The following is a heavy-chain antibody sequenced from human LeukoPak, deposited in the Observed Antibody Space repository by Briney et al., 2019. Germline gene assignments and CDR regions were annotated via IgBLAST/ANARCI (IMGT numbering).Heavy chain of an antibody. CDR3: AKGDDFWSGSCFDY. J-gene: IGHJ4*02. CDR1: GFTFSSYA. D-gene: IGHD3-3*01. CDR2: ISGSGGST. Sequence: PGGSLRLSCAASGFTFSSYAMSWVRQAPGKWLEWVSAISGSGGSTYYADSVKGRFTLSRDNSKNTLYLQMNSLRAEDTAVYYCAKGDDFWSGSCFDYWGQGTLVTVSS. V-gene: IGHV3-23*01.